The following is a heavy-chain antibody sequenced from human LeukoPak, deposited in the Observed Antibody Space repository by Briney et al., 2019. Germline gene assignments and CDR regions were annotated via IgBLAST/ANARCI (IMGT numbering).Heavy chain of an antibody. CDR1: GGSISSYY. V-gene: IGHV4-39*07. Sequence: PSETLSLTCTVSGGSISSYYWGWIRQPPGKGLEWIGSIYYSGSTYYNPSLKSRVTISVDTSKNQFSLKLSSVTAADTAVYYCAREPSPYYYGSGRGCFDYWGQGTLVTVSS. CDR3: AREPSPYYYGSGRGCFDY. D-gene: IGHD3-10*01. CDR2: IYYSGST. J-gene: IGHJ4*02.